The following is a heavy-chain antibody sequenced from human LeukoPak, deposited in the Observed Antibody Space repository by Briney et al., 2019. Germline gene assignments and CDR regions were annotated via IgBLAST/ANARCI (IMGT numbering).Heavy chain of an antibody. CDR2: INPITGRT. CDR1: GYTFTDYY. CDR3: ARPSGVGATLYYFDQ. D-gene: IGHD1-26*01. J-gene: IGHJ4*02. Sequence: GASVKVSCKASGYTFTDYYMHWVRQAPGQGFERMGIINPITGRTSYAQEFQGRVTMTRDTSTSTFYMALSSLRSEDTAVYYCARPSGVGATLYYFDQWGLGTLVTVSS. V-gene: IGHV1-46*01.